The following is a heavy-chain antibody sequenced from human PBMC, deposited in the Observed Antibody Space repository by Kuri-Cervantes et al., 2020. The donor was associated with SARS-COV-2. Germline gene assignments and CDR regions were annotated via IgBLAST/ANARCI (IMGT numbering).Heavy chain of an antibody. CDR1: GGSISSYY. D-gene: IGHD6-6*01. J-gene: IGHJ5*02. CDR3: ARDSSSFLLNWFDP. V-gene: IGHV4-59*12. CDR2: IYYSGST. Sequence: ESLKISCTVSGGSISSYYWSWIRQPPGKGLEWIGYIYYSGSTNYNPSLKSRVTISVDTSKNQFSLKLSSVTAADTAVYYCARDSSSFLLNWFDPWGQGTLVTVSS.